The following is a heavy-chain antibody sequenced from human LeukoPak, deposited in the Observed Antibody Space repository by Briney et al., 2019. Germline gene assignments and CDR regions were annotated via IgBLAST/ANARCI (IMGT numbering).Heavy chain of an antibody. CDR3: ARPRDINQDYYYGMDV. Sequence: GGSLRLSCAASGFTVSSNYTSWVRQAPGKGLEWVSVIYSGGSTYYADSVKGRFTISRDNSKNTLYLQMNSLRAEDTAVYYCARPRDINQDYYYGMDVWGQGTTVTVSS. J-gene: IGHJ6*02. CDR1: GFTVSSNY. V-gene: IGHV3-66*02. CDR2: IYSGGST. D-gene: IGHD2-15*01.